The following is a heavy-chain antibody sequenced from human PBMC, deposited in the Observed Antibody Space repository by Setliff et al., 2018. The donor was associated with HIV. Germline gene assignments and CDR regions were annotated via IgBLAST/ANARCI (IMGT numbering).Heavy chain of an antibody. V-gene: IGHV3-53*01. CDR3: ARELDRDILTGYYLQD. J-gene: IGHJ4*02. CDR2: IYSGGST. Sequence: CPSPGFTVSSNYMSWVRQAPGKGLEWVSVIYSGGSTYYADSVKGRFTISRDNSKNTLYLQMNSLRAEDTAVYYCARELDRDILTGYYLQDWGQGTL. CDR1: GFTVSSNY. D-gene: IGHD3-9*01.